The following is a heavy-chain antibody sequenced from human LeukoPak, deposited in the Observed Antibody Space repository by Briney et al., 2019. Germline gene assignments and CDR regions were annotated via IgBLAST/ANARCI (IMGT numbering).Heavy chain of an antibody. CDR3: AKDLYYDILTGYYTVTAFDI. Sequence: GGSLRLSCAASGFTFSSYAMSRVRQAPGKGLEWVSAISGSGGSTYYADSVKGRFTISRDNSKNTLYLQMNSLRAEDTAVYYCAKDLYYDILTGYYTVTAFDIWGQGTMVTVSS. V-gene: IGHV3-23*01. CDR2: ISGSGGST. D-gene: IGHD3-9*01. J-gene: IGHJ3*02. CDR1: GFTFSSYA.